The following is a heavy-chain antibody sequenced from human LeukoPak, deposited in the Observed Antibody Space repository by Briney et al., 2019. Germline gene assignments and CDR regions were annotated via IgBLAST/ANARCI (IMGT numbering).Heavy chain of an antibody. V-gene: IGHV4-30-4*01. Sequence: PSQTLSLTCTVSGGSISNGDYYWSWIRQPPGKGLEWIGYIYYSGSTYYNPSLKSRVTISVDTSKNQFSLKLSSVTAADTAVYYCARDARGMIVVVPAAAPHYGMDVWGKGTTVTVSS. CDR2: IYYSGST. D-gene: IGHD2-2*01. J-gene: IGHJ6*04. CDR3: ARDARGMIVVVPAAAPHYGMDV. CDR1: GGSISNGDYY.